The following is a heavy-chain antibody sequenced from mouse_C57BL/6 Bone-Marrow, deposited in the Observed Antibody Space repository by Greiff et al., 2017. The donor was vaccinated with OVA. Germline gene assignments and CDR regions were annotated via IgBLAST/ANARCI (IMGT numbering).Heavy chain of an antibody. J-gene: IGHJ2*01. CDR2: ISSGSSNN. D-gene: IGHD4-1*01. CDR3: ARRTGTDDFDY. CDR1: GFTFSDYG. Sequence: EVQWVESGGGLVKPGGSLKLSCAASGFTFSDYGMHWVRQAPEKGLEWVAYISSGSSNNYYADTVKGRFTISRDNAKNTLFLQVNSLRSEDTAMYYCARRTGTDDFDYWGQGTTLTVSS. V-gene: IGHV5-17*01.